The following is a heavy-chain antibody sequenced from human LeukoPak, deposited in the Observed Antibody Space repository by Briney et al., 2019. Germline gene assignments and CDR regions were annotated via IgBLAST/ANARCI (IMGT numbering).Heavy chain of an antibody. CDR1: DYSITSGYF. D-gene: IGHD3-10*01. J-gene: IGHJ4*02. CDR3: VRENDCFGEVD. Sequence: SETLSLTCAVSDYSITSGYFRGWIRQPPGKGLEWIGCMSHSGNAYYSPSLKSRVTISLETSTNQVSLRLSSVTAADTAVYYCVRENDCFGEVDWGQGTLVTVSS. V-gene: IGHV4-38-2*02. CDR2: MSHSGNA.